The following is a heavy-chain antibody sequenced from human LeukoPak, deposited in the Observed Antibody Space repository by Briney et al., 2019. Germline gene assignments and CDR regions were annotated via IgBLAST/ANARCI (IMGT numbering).Heavy chain of an antibody. Sequence: SETLSLTCTVSGGSISSTNYYWGWIRQPPGTGLVWIGNIYYSGKTYYNPSLKSRVTISVDTSKNQFSLKLSSVTAADTAVYYCARDRYYYDSSGHYYMDVWGKGTTVTISS. CDR1: GGSISSTNYY. D-gene: IGHD3-22*01. J-gene: IGHJ6*03. CDR3: ARDRYYYDSSGHYYMDV. V-gene: IGHV4-39*07. CDR2: IYYSGKT.